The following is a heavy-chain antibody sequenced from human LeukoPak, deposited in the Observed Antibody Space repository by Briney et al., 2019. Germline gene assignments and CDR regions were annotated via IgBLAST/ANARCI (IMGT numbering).Heavy chain of an antibody. CDR3: ASTQLWVPTLVY. D-gene: IGHD5-18*01. J-gene: IGHJ4*02. V-gene: IGHV4-61*01. CDR1: DGSVSIGCYY. CDR2: IYYSGST. Sequence: SQTLSLTCPFSDGSVSIGCYYWRWIRQPPGKGLQRIGYIYYSGSTNYNPSLKSRVTISVDTSKNQFSLKLSSVTAADTAVYYCASTQLWVPTLVYWGQGTLVTVSS.